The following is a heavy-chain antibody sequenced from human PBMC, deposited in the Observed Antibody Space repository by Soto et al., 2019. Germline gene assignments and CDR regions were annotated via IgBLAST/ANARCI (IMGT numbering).Heavy chain of an antibody. J-gene: IGHJ3*02. CDR1: GFTFSSYS. CDR2: ISSSSSYI. Sequence: EVQLVESGGGLVKPGGSLRLSCAASGFTFSSYSMNWVRQAPGKGLEWVSSISSSSSYIYYAESVKGRFTISRDNAKNSLYLQMNSLRAEDTAVYYCARDPTAGIAVAESAFDIWGQGTMVTVSS. CDR3: ARDPTAGIAVAESAFDI. V-gene: IGHV3-21*01. D-gene: IGHD6-19*01.